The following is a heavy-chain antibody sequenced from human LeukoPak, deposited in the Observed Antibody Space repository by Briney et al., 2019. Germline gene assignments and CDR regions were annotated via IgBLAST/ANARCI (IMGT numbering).Heavy chain of an antibody. CDR3: GRNLGSGSDH. V-gene: IGHV4-59*11. CDR1: GDSISGPY. J-gene: IGHJ4*02. Sequence: SETLSLTCNVSGDSISGPYWNWIRQSPGRGLEWIGYTHYTGETNYNPSLKSRLTMSVDTSNNQVYLSLSSLTAADTAVYYCGRNLGSGSDHWGQGTLVTVSS. D-gene: IGHD3-10*01. CDR2: THYTGET.